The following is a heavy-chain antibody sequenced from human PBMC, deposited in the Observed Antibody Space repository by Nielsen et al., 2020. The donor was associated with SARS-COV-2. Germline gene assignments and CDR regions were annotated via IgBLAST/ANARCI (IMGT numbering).Heavy chain of an antibody. Sequence: SETLSLTCAVYGGSFSGYDWIWIRQSPGEGLEWIGEINHSGNTNYNPSLKSRVTISVDTSKNQFSLKLSSVTAADTAVYYCARHLSITIFGVVISPAWFDPWGQGTLVTVSS. CDR3: ARHLSITIFGVVISPAWFDP. CDR2: INHSGNT. J-gene: IGHJ5*02. V-gene: IGHV4-34*01. D-gene: IGHD3-3*01. CDR1: GGSFSGYD.